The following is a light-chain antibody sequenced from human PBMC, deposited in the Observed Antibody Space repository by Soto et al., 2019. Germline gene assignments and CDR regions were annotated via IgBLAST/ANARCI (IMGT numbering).Light chain of an antibody. Sequence: QSVLTQPPSVSAAPGQKVIISCSGSSSNIGDNIVSWYQQHPGTAPQLLIYEDNKRPSGIPDRFSGSKSGTSATLGITGLQTGDEAEYYCASWDSSLSGGVFGGGTKLTVL. J-gene: IGLJ2*01. CDR2: EDN. V-gene: IGLV1-51*02. CDR3: ASWDSSLSGGV. CDR1: SSNIGDNI.